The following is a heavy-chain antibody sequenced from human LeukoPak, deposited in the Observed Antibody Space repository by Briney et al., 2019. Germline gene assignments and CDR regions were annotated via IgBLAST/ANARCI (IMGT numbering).Heavy chain of an antibody. Sequence: GGSLRLSCAASGFTFSSYAMSWVRQAPGKGLEWVSAISGSGCTTYYAHSVNGRFTISRDNSKNTLYLQMNSLRAEDTAVYYCAKVSHKYYFDYWGQGTLVTVSS. J-gene: IGHJ4*02. CDR2: ISGSGCTT. CDR3: AKVSHKYYFDY. V-gene: IGHV3-23*01. CDR1: GFTFSSYA.